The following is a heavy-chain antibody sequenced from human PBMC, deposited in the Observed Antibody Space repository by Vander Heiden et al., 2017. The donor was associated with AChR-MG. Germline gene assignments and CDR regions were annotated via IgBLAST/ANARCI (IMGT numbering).Heavy chain of an antibody. CDR2: SSSSGSPI. CDR1: GFTFSDYY. Sequence: QVQLVESGGGLLKPGGSLRLACPASGFTFSDYYMRWIRQAPGKGLEWVPYSSSSGSPIYYADSGKCRGTISRDNAKNSLYLQMNSLSAEDTAVYYCASRRGWVTAMVMYYDLWGRGPLVTDAS. D-gene: IGHD5-18*01. J-gene: IGHJ2*01. V-gene: IGHV3-11*01. CDR3: ASRRGWVTAMVMYYDL.